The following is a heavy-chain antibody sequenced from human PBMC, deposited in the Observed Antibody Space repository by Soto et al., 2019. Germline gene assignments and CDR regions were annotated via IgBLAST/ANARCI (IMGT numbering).Heavy chain of an antibody. J-gene: IGHJ6*03. V-gene: IGHV4-59*01. Sequence: QVQLQESGPGLVKPSETLSLTCTVSGGSISSYYWSWIRQPPGKGLEWIGYIYYSGSTNYNPSLKGRVTISVDTSKNQFSLKLSSVTAADTAVYYCARSLRQYYYYYYMDVWGKGTTVTVSS. CDR1: GGSISSYY. CDR2: IYYSGST. D-gene: IGHD3-16*02. CDR3: ARSLRQYYYYYYMDV.